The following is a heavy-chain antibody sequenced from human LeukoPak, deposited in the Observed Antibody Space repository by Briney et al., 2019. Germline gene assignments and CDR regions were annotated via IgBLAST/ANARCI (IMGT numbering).Heavy chain of an antibody. Sequence: GRSLRLSCAASGFTFSSYGMHWVRQAPAKGLEWVAIVSYDGSNKYYADSVKGRFTISRDNSKNTLYLQMNSLRAEDTAVYYCAKSTTVTQRGYFDYWGQGTLVTVSS. J-gene: IGHJ4*02. V-gene: IGHV3-30*18. D-gene: IGHD4-17*01. CDR3: AKSTTVTQRGYFDY. CDR1: GFTFSSYG. CDR2: VSYDGSNK.